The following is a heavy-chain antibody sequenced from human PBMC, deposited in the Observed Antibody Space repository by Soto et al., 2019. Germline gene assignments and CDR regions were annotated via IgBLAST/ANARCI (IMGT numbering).Heavy chain of an antibody. V-gene: IGHV3-48*01. CDR1: GCTFISYS. D-gene: IGHD4-17*01. CDR2: ISSSSSTI. CDR3: ARGKFAYGGFDI. Sequence: GGSLRLSCAAAGCTFISYSMNWVRQAPGKGLEWVSYISSSSSTIYYADSVKGRFTISRDNAKNSLYLQMNSLRAEDTAVYYCARGKFAYGGFDIWGQGTMVTVSS. J-gene: IGHJ3*02.